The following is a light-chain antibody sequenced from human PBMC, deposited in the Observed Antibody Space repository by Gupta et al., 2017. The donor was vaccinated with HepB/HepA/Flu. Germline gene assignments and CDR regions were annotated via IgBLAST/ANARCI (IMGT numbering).Light chain of an antibody. CDR1: SGHSSYG. V-gene: IGLV4-60*03. CDR2: LEGSGSY. Sequence: QPVLTQSSSASASLGSSIKLTCTLSSGHSSYGIAWHQQLPGKAPRYLMKLEGSGSYNRGSGVPDRFSGSSSGADRYLTSSNLQSEDEADYYCETGGRNPVFGGGTKLTVL. CDR3: ETGGRNPV. J-gene: IGLJ3*02.